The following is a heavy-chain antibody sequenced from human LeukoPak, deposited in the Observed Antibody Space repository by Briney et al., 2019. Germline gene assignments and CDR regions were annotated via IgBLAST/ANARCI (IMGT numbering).Heavy chain of an antibody. Sequence: GGSLRLSCAASGFTFSSYSMNWVRQAPGKGLEWVSSISSSSSYIYYADSVKGRFTISRDNAKSSLYLQMNSLRAEDTAVYYCARDGPPIVVVPAALQYYYYYGMDVWGQGTTVTVSS. V-gene: IGHV3-21*01. CDR1: GFTFSSYS. D-gene: IGHD2-2*02. CDR2: ISSSSSYI. J-gene: IGHJ6*02. CDR3: ARDGPPIVVVPAALQYYYYYGMDV.